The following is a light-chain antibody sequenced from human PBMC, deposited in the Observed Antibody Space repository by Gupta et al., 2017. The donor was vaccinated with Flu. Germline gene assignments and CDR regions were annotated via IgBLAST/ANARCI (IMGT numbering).Light chain of an antibody. CDR3: QQDRTYSRT. CDR2: EPS. V-gene: IGKV1-5*03. CDR1: QSSSRW. J-gene: IGKJ1*01. Sequence: TVSACAGDTVTKACRASQSSSRWLARYQQEPGEAPKLLIYEPSSLQSGVPSRFTGSGSGTEFTLTISSLQPDDFATYYCQQDRTYSRTFGQGTKVEIK.